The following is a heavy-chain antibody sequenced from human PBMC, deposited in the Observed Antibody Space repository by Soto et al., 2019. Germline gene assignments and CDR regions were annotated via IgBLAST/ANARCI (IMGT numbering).Heavy chain of an antibody. Sequence: SVKVSCKASGGTFSSYAISWVRQAPGQGLEWMGGIIPIFGTANYAQKFQGRVTITADESTSTAYMELSSLRSEDTAVYYCARDPGFWSGYPLDNYYYYYGMDVWGQ. D-gene: IGHD3-3*01. CDR2: IIPIFGTA. J-gene: IGHJ6*02. CDR3: ARDPGFWSGYPLDNYYYYYGMDV. V-gene: IGHV1-69*13. CDR1: GGTFSSYA.